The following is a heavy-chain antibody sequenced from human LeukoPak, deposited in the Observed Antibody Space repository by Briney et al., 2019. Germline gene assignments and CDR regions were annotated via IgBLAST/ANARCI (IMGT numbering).Heavy chain of an antibody. V-gene: IGHV6-1*01. Sequence: SQTLSLTCAMSGDSVSSKRSTWYWIRQSPSRGLEWLGRAYYKSMWHFDYASSVKSRITINPDTGNNLFSLQLNSVTPEDTAVYYCARDRGGDLWWGVTRPGCWFEPWGQGTLVTVSS. CDR1: GDSVSSKRST. D-gene: IGHD3-16*01. CDR2: AYYKSMWHF. CDR3: ARDRGGDLWWGVTRPGCWFEP. J-gene: IGHJ5*02.